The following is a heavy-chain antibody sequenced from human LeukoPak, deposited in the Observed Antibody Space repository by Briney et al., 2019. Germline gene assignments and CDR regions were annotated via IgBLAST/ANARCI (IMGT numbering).Heavy chain of an antibody. J-gene: IGHJ4*02. CDR1: GFTVSSNY. CDR3: ARGGTVVTHDY. D-gene: IGHD4-23*01. CDR2: IYSGGST. Sequence: GGSLRLSCAVSGFTVSSNYMSWVRQAPGKALEWVSVIYSGGSTYYADSVKGRFTISRDNSKNTLYLQMNSLRAEDTAVYYCARGGTVVTHDYWGQGTLVTVSS. V-gene: IGHV3-53*01.